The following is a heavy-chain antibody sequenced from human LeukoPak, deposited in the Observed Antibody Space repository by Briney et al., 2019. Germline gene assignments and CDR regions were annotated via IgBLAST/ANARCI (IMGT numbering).Heavy chain of an antibody. CDR2: IIPILGIA. Sequence: SVKVSRKASGGTFSSYTISWVRQAPGQGLEWMGRIIPILGIANYAQKFQGRVTITADKSTSTACMELSSLRSEDTAVYYCARDNSSAAGDYWGQGTLVTVSS. V-gene: IGHV1-69*04. CDR1: GGTFSSYT. D-gene: IGHD6-6*01. CDR3: ARDNSSAAGDY. J-gene: IGHJ4*02.